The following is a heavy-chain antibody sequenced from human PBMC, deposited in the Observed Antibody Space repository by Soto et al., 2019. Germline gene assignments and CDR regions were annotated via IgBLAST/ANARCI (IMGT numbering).Heavy chain of an antibody. CDR3: ARDRNEYYYGSGPGYYYYGMDV. D-gene: IGHD3-10*01. Sequence: GGSLRLSCAASGFTFSSYWMHWVRQAPGKGLVWVSRINSDGSSTSYADSVKGRFTISRDNAKNTLYLQMNSLRAEDTAVYYCARDRNEYYYGSGPGYYYYGMDVWGQGTTVTVSS. CDR2: INSDGSST. CDR1: GFTFSSYW. J-gene: IGHJ6*02. V-gene: IGHV3-74*01.